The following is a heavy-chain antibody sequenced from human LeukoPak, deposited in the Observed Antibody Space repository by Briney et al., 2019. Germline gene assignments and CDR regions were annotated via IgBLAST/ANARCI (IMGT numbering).Heavy chain of an antibody. D-gene: IGHD1-14*01. CDR2: ISPTGSTT. CDR1: GFSFSGHW. Sequence: GGSLRLSCTASGFSFSGHWMHWAGQLPGKGWVWVSRISPTGSTTSYADSVKGRFTVSRDNAKNTLYLQVNNLRAEDTAVYYCARGPNSNRSGLDFWGQGTLLTVSS. CDR3: ARGPNSNRSGLDF. J-gene: IGHJ4*02. V-gene: IGHV3-74*01.